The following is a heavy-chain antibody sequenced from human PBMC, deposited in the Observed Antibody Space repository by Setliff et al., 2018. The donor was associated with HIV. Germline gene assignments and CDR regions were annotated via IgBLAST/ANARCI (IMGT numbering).Heavy chain of an antibody. CDR2: INHSGST. D-gene: IGHD4-17*01. J-gene: IGHJ5*02. CDR3: TRDWRAYGLMGS. CDR1: GGSFSGYY. V-gene: IGHV4-34*01. Sequence: SETLSLTCAVYGGSFSGYYWSWIRQPPGKGLEWIGEINHSGSTNYNPSLKSRVSMGLDNAKHQFSLRLTSVTAADTAIYYCTRDWRAYGLMGSWGQGMLVTVSS.